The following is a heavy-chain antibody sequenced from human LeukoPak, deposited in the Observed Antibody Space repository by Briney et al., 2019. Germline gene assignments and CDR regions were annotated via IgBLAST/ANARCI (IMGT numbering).Heavy chain of an antibody. J-gene: IGHJ4*02. CDR1: GFTFSSYL. CDR2: ISSSSNKM. V-gene: IGHV3-48*04. CDR3: TTDKLRYSY. D-gene: IGHD4-17*01. Sequence: GGSLRLSCAASGFTFSSYLMSWVRQAPGKGLEWVSYISSSSNKMAYADSVKGRFTISRDNAKNSLYLQMNSLRAEDTAVYFCTTDKLRYSYWGQGTLVTVSS.